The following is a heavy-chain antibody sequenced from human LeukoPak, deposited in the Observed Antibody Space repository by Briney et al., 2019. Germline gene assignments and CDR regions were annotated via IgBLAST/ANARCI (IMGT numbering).Heavy chain of an antibody. Sequence: PSETLSLTCTVSGGSISSYYWSWIRQPPGKGLEWIGCIYYSGSTNYNPSLKSRVTISVDTSKNQLSLKLSSVTAADTAVYYCARGQGDSRLPQEDDYYYMDVWGKGTTVTVSS. J-gene: IGHJ6*03. D-gene: IGHD3-22*01. CDR2: IYYSGST. V-gene: IGHV4-59*01. CDR1: GGSISSYY. CDR3: ARGQGDSRLPQEDDYYYMDV.